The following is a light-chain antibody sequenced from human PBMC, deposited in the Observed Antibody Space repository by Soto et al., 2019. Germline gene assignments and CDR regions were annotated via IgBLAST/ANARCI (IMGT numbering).Light chain of an antibody. CDR1: SSDVGRYNF. CDR2: DVS. CDR3: SSYTSSSTRV. V-gene: IGLV2-14*01. Sequence: QSALTQPASLSGSPGQSITISCTGTSSDVGRYNFVSWYQQHPGKAPKLMIYDVSNRPSGISNRFSGSKSGNTASLTISGLQPEDDADYYCSSYTSSSTRVFGTGTKLTVL. J-gene: IGLJ1*01.